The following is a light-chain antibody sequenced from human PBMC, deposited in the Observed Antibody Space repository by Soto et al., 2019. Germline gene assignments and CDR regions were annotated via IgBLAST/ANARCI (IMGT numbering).Light chain of an antibody. V-gene: IGKV3-20*01. CDR1: QSVSSSY. CDR2: GAS. CDR3: QQYRSSPPAFT. J-gene: IGKJ3*01. Sequence: EIVLTQSPGTLSLSPGERATLSCRASQSVSSSYLAWYQQRPGQAPRLLIFGASYRATGIPDRFSGSGSGTDFPLTISRLEPEDFAVDYCQQYRSSPPAFTFGPGTKVDSK.